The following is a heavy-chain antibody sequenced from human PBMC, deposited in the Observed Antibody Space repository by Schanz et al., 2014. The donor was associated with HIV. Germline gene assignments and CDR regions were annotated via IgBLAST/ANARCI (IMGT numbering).Heavy chain of an antibody. D-gene: IGHD3-16*02. J-gene: IGHJ4*02. CDR2: INPDNAGT. CDR3: ATCRCDGELSLLRY. CDR1: GYTFIGYY. V-gene: IGHV1-2*02. Sequence: QVQLVQSGAEVKKPGASVKVSCKASGYTFIGYYMHWVRQAPGQGLEWMGWINPDNAGTNYAQKFQGRVTMTRDTSISTAFMELSSLRSDDTAVYYCATCRCDGELSLLRYWGQGTLVTVSS.